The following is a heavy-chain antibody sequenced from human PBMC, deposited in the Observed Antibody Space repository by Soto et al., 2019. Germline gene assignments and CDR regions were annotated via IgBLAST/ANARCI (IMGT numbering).Heavy chain of an antibody. V-gene: IGHV3-53*01. CDR3: GIRRGGGGY. D-gene: IGHD3-10*01. CDR2: IYSGGYT. J-gene: IGHJ4*02. Sequence: EVQLVESGGGLIQPGGSLRLSCAVSGFTVSNNYMSWVRQAPGKGLEGVSVIYSGGYTAYGDSVKGRFTISRDNSKNTPYLQTNRRRTAATAVVYCGIRRGGGGYWGQGTLVTVSS. CDR1: GFTVSNNY.